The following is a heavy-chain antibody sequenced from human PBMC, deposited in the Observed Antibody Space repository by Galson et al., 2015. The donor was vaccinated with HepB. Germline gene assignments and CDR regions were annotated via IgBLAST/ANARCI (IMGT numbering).Heavy chain of an antibody. CDR2: ISGSTSIT. V-gene: IGHV3-48*01. D-gene: IGHD3-10*01. CDR1: GFTPNMYS. J-gene: IGHJ4*02. Sequence: SLRLSCAVSGFTPNMYSMNWVRQAPGKGLEWVSYISGSTSITYYADSVKGRFTISRDIAENTLSLRMNSLRVEDTAVYFCARSPFTNFFGSGPYCAFGGQGILVTVSS. CDR3: ARSPFTNFFGSGPYCAF.